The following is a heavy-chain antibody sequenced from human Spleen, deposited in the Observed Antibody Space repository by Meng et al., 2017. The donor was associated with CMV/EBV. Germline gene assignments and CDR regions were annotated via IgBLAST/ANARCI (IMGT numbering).Heavy chain of an antibody. D-gene: IGHD6-19*01. V-gene: IGHV1-69*10. Sequence: SVKVSCKASGGTSTSYGISWVRQAPGQGLEWMGGIIPVLGIPNYAQKFQGRVTITADKTTSTAYMELSSLRSDDTAVYYCARDPVAVAYYFDPWGPGTLVTVSS. CDR1: GGTSTSYG. CDR3: ARDPVAVAYYFDP. J-gene: IGHJ4*02. CDR2: IIPVLGIP.